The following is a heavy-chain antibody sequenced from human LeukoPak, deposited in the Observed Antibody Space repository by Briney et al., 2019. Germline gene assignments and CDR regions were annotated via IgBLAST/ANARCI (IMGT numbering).Heavy chain of an antibody. CDR3: AREDKAQIIVVVPAANFDY. Sequence: GGSLRLSCAASGFTFSSYAMHWVRQAPGKGLEWVAVISYDGSNKYYADSVKGRFTISRDNSKNTLYLQMNSLRAEDTAVYYCAREDKAQIIVVVPAANFDYWGQGTLVTVSS. D-gene: IGHD2-2*01. V-gene: IGHV3-30-3*01. CDR1: GFTFSSYA. J-gene: IGHJ4*02. CDR2: ISYDGSNK.